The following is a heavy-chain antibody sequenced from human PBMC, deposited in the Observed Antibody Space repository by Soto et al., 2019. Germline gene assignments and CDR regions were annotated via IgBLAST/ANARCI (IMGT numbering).Heavy chain of an antibody. CDR2: ISGSGSST. CDR1: GFTFNNYA. V-gene: IGHV3-23*01. D-gene: IGHD3-10*01. Sequence: EVQLLESGGGLVQPGGSLRLSCAASGFTFNNYAMSWVRQAPGKGLEGVSTISGSGSSTYYADSVKGRFTISRDNSKDTLYLQMNSLRAEDTAVYFCAKEESYYAGNDYWGQGTLVTVSS. CDR3: AKEESYYAGNDY. J-gene: IGHJ4*02.